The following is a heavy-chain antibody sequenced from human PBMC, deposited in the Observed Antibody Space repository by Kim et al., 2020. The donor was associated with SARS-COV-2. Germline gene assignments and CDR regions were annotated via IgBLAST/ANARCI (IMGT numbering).Heavy chain of an antibody. D-gene: IGHD1-26*01. Sequence: GGSLRLSCAASGLTFSGYTMNWVRQAPGKGPEWVSSISSSSRYIYQADSVKGRFTISRDNARNSLYLQMNSLRVEDTAVYYCARGELGASPFDSWGQGTLVTVSS. CDR2: ISSSSRYI. CDR3: ARGELGASPFDS. J-gene: IGHJ4*02. CDR1: GLTFSGYT. V-gene: IGHV3-21*06.